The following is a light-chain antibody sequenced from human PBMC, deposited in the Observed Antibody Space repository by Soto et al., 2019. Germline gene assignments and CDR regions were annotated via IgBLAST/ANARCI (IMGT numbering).Light chain of an antibody. CDR2: DAS. CDR1: HSIDTS. V-gene: IGKV1-5*01. CDR3: HQSKSYTPYN. Sequence: DLQMPQSPSALSASLGDRVTITCRASHSIDTSLAWYQQRPGKAPNLLIFDASSLASGVPPRFSRGGSGTDITLTISTLQPDDSGTNYCHQSKSYTPYNIGQGTKVESK. J-gene: IGKJ2*01.